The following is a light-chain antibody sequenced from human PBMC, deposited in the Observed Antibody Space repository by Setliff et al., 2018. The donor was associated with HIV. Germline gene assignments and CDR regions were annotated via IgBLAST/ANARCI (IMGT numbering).Light chain of an antibody. CDR3: QQSYNIPRT. V-gene: IGKV1-39*01. CDR2: GAS. J-gene: IGKJ1*01. Sequence: DIQLTQSPSSLIASVGDRVTITCRASQNIYTYLNWYQLKPGQAPKLLVYGASSLQSGVSSRFSGSGSETDFTLTITSLQRDDLAAYYCQQSYNIPRTFGQGTKVDIK. CDR1: QNIYTY.